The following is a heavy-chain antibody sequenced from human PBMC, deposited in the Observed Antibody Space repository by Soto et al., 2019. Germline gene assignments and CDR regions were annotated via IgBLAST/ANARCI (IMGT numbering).Heavy chain of an antibody. CDR1: GGTFSSYA. Sequence: QVQLVHSGAEVKKPGSSVKVSCKASGGTFSSYAISWVRQAPGQGLEWMGGIITIFGTANYAQKFQGRVTMTADKSTSTAYMELSSLRSEDTAVYYCDSWGRMVTFDPWGQGTLVTVSS. D-gene: IGHD3-16*01. CDR2: IITIFGTA. CDR3: DSWGRMVTFDP. J-gene: IGHJ5*02. V-gene: IGHV1-69*06.